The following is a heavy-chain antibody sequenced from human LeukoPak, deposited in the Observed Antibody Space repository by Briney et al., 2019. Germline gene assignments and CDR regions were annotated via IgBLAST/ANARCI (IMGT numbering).Heavy chain of an antibody. CDR1: TSR. Sequence: GASVTVSFTATSRIRLVRQAPGQGLEWMGWIGTYGGDTYYAQKFQGRITVTTDTSTSTVYMELRNLRSDDTAVYYCARDLWNFYDDSGYNRDFDSWGQGTLVTVSS. V-gene: IGHV1-18*01. CDR2: IGTYGGDT. CDR3: ARDLWNFYDDSGYNRDFDS. J-gene: IGHJ5*01. D-gene: IGHD3-22*01.